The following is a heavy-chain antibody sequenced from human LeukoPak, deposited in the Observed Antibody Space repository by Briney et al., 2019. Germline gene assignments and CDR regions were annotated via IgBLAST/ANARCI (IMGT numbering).Heavy chain of an antibody. V-gene: IGHV4-4*02. D-gene: IGHD2-21*02. CDR3: ARVQGDSEY. CDR1: GGSISSSYW. Sequence: SGTLSLTCAVSGGSISSSYWWTWVRQPPGKGLEWIGEIYHSGSTNYNPSPKSRVTISVDKSNNQFSLKLSSVTAADTAVYYCARVQGDSEYWGQGTLVTVSS. CDR2: IYHSGST. J-gene: IGHJ4*02.